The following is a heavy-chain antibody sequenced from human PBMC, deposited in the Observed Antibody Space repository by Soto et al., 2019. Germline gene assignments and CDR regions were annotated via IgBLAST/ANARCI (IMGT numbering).Heavy chain of an antibody. CDR3: ARDDEYSGNGMDV. J-gene: IGHJ6*02. V-gene: IGHV3-33*01. CDR2: ILNDGSNR. CDR1: GFTFSNYG. D-gene: IGHD3-10*01. Sequence: QVQLVESGGGVVQPGRSLRLSCAASGFTFSNYGMHWVRQAPGKGLEWVAVILNDGSNRYHADSVKDRFTTSRDNSKNMLYLQMNSLTAEATAVYYCARDDEYSGNGMDVWGQGTTVTVS.